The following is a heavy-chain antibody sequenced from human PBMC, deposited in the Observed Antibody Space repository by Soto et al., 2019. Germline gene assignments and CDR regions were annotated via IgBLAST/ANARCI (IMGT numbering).Heavy chain of an antibody. V-gene: IGHV4-59*08. CDR1: GGSISSYY. J-gene: IGHJ4*02. CDR3: ATLPRAATYYYFDY. Sequence: SETLSLTCTVSGGSISSYYWSWIRQPPGKGLEWVGYIYYSGSTNYNPSLKSRVTISVDTSKNQFSLKLSSVTAADTAIYYCATLPRAATYYYFDYWGQGTLVTVSS. D-gene: IGHD6-25*01. CDR2: IYYSGST.